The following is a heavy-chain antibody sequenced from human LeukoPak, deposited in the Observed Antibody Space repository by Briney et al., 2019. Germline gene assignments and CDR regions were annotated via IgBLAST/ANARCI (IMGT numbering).Heavy chain of an antibody. J-gene: IGHJ4*02. CDR3: ARVYSNHFDY. CDR2: ISPNSGGT. CDR1: GYTFTGYY. V-gene: IGHV1-2*02. Sequence: ASVKVSCKASGYTFTGYYMHWVRQAPGQGLEWMGWISPNSGGTNYAQKSQGRVTMTRDTSISTAHMELSRLRSDDTAVYYCARVYSNHFDYWGQGTLVTVSS. D-gene: IGHD4-11*01.